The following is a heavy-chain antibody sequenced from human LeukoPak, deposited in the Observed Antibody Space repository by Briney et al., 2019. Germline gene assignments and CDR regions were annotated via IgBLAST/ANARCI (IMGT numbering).Heavy chain of an antibody. D-gene: IGHD2-21*01. V-gene: IGHV4-30-4*01. Sequence: PSQTLSLTCTVSGGSISSDYYWTWTRQTPGKGLEWIGYIYYSGRSYYNLSLKSRVTISVDTSKNQFSLKLGSVTAADTAVYYCVRRRQRYCGTGGCFGDFGPWGPGTLVTVSS. J-gene: IGHJ5*02. CDR3: VRRRQRYCGTGGCFGDFGP. CDR1: GGSISSDYY. CDR2: IYYSGRS.